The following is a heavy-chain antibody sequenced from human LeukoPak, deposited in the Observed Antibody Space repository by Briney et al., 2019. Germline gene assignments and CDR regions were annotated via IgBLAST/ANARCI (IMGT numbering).Heavy chain of an antibody. CDR1: GFTFSSYA. CDR3: AKTPAYQLLSGYFDY. V-gene: IGHV3-23*01. CDR2: ISGSGGST. J-gene: IGHJ4*02. D-gene: IGHD2-2*01. Sequence: PGGSLRLSCAASGFTFSSYAMSWVRQAPGKGLEWVSAISGSGGSTYYADSVKGRFTISRDNSKNTLYLQMSSLRAEDAAVYYCAKTPAYQLLSGYFDYWGQGTLVTVSS.